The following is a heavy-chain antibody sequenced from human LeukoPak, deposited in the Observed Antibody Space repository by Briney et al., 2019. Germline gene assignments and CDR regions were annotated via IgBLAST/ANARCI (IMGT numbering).Heavy chain of an antibody. CDR2: INQNGDEK. D-gene: IGHD3-10*02. CDR1: GFTFNTYW. CDR3: ARDVRAGFDH. V-gene: IGHV3-7*01. Sequence: GGSLRLSCAASGFTFNTYWMTWVRQAPGKGLEWLANINQNGDEKYFADSLKGRFTISRDNAKNSLYLQVSGLGAEDTAVYYCARDVRAGFDHWGLGTLVTVSS. J-gene: IGHJ4*02.